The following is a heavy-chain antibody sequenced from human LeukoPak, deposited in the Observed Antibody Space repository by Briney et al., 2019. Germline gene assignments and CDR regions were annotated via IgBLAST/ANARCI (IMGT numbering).Heavy chain of an antibody. CDR2: ISYDGSNK. CDR3: ARGKIEYSFDY. D-gene: IGHD6-6*01. V-gene: IGHV3-30-3*01. CDR1: GFTFSSYA. Sequence: PGGSLRLSCAASGFTFSSYAMHWVRQAPGKGLEWVAVISYDGSNKYYADSVKGRFTISRDNSKNTLYLQMNSLRAEDTAVYYCARGKIEYSFDYWGQGTLVTVSS. J-gene: IGHJ4*02.